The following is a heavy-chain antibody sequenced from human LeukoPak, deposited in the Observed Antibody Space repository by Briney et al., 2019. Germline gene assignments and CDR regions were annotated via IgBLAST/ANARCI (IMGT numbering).Heavy chain of an antibody. CDR1: GGSISSSNW. CDR3: ASSRSGGYAFDI. D-gene: IGHD6-25*01. V-gene: IGHV4-4*02. CDR2: IYHSGST. J-gene: IGHJ3*02. Sequence: PSETLSLTCAVSGGSISSSNWWSWVRQPPGKGLEWIGEIYHSGSTNYNPSLKSRVAISVDKSKNQFSLKLSSVTAADTAVYYCASSRSGGYAFDIWGQGTMVTVSS.